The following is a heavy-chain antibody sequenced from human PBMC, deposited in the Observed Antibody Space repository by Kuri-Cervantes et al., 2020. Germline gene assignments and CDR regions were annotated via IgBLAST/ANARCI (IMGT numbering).Heavy chain of an antibody. D-gene: IGHD3-9*01. CDR3: ARGVTELRSFDWLFELGY. Sequence: GGSLRLSCAASGFTFSTYALHWVRQAPGKGLEWVSVIYSGGSTYYADSVKGRFTISRDNSKNTLYLQMNSLRAEDTAVYYCARGVTELRSFDWLFELGYWGQGTLVTVSS. CDR1: GFTFSTYA. CDR2: IYSGGST. J-gene: IGHJ4*02. V-gene: IGHV3-66*02.